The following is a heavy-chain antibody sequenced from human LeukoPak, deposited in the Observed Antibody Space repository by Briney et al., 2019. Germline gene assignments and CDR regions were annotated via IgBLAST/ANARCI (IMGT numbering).Heavy chain of an antibody. V-gene: IGHV1-2*02. CDR3: ARDSRYDILTGTDYFDY. D-gene: IGHD3-9*01. CDR2: INPNSGGT. CDR1: GYTFTGYY. J-gene: IGHJ4*02. Sequence: ASVKVSCKASGYTFTGYYMHWVRQAPGQGLGWMGWINPNSGGTNYAQKFQGRVTMTRDTSISTAYMELSRLRSDDTAVYYCARDSRYDILTGTDYFDYWGQGTLVTVSS.